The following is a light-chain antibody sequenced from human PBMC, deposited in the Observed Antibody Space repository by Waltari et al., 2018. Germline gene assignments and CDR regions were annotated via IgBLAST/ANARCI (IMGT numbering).Light chain of an antibody. CDR1: SSNIGSNN. Sequence: QSVLTQPPSASGTHGQRVTISCSGSSSNIGSNNVNWYQQLPGTAPKLLIYSNNQRPSGVPDLFSGSKSGTSASLAISGLQSEDEADYYCAAWDDSLNGPWVFGGGTKLTVL. V-gene: IGLV1-44*01. J-gene: IGLJ3*02. CDR2: SNN. CDR3: AAWDDSLNGPWV.